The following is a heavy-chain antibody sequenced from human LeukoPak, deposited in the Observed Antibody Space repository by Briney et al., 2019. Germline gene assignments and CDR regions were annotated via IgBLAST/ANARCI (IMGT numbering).Heavy chain of an antibody. CDR1: GFTFTSSA. Sequence: ASVKVSCKASGFTFTSSAMQWVRQARGQRLGWIGWIVVGSGNTNYAQKFQERVTITRDMSTSTAYMELSSLRSEDTAVYYCAAGYSSSWFDYWGQGTLVTVSS. J-gene: IGHJ4*02. V-gene: IGHV1-58*02. D-gene: IGHD6-13*01. CDR2: IVVGSGNT. CDR3: AAGYSSSWFDY.